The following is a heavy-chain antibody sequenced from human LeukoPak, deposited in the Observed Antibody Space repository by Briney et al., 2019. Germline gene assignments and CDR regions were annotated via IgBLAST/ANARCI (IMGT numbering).Heavy chain of an antibody. CDR2: IYSGGST. Sequence: PGGSLRLSCAASGFTVSSNYMSWVRQAPGKGLEWVSVIYSGGSTYYADSVKGRFTISRDNSKNTLYLQMNSLRAEDTAVYYCARDRRGYSYGYGVQYWFDPWGQGTLVTVSS. CDR3: ARDRRGYSYGYGVQYWFDP. V-gene: IGHV3-66*01. J-gene: IGHJ5*02. CDR1: GFTVSSNY. D-gene: IGHD5-18*01.